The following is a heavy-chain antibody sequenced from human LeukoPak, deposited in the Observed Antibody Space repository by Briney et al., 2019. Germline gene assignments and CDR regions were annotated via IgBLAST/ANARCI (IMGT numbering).Heavy chain of an antibody. V-gene: IGHV3-15*01. CDR1: GFTFSNAR. D-gene: IGHD3-22*01. Sequence: GGSLRLSCAASGFTFSNARMSWVRQAPGKGLEWVGRIKSKTDGGTTDYAAPVKGRFTISRDDSKNTLYLQMNSLTTEDTAVYYCTTEIVVVITTVTDYWGQGTLVTVSS. CDR2: IKSKTDGGTT. CDR3: TTEIVVVITTVTDY. J-gene: IGHJ4*02.